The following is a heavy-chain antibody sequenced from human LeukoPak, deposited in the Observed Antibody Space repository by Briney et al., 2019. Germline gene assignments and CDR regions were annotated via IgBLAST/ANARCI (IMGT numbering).Heavy chain of an antibody. CDR3: AREGSPYSSGYYSVSGFDY. Sequence: ASVKVSCKASGYTFTSYGISWVRQAPGQGLEWMGWISAYNGNTNYAQKFQGRVTMTTDTSTNTAYMELRSLRSEDTAVYYCAREGSPYSSGYYSVSGFDYWGQGTLVTVSS. CDR1: GYTFTSYG. V-gene: IGHV1-18*01. J-gene: IGHJ4*02. CDR2: ISAYNGNT. D-gene: IGHD3-22*01.